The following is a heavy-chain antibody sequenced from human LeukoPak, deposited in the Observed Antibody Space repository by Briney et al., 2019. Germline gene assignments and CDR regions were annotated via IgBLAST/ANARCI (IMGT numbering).Heavy chain of an antibody. CDR3: ARDQKRLLQWLLSAFDI. CDR2: MYYSGNI. J-gene: IGHJ3*02. D-gene: IGHD3-3*01. V-gene: IGHV4-34*01. Sequence: SETLSLTCAVYGGSFSGYYWSWIRQPPGKGLEWIGSMYYSGNIYYNPSLKSRVTIAVDTSRNQFSLEMRSVTAADTAIYYCARDQKRLLQWLLSAFDIWGLGTMVIVSS. CDR1: GGSFSGYY.